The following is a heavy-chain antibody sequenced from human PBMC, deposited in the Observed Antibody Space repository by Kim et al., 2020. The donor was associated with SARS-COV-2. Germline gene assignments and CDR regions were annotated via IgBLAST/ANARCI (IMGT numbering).Heavy chain of an antibody. D-gene: IGHD1-20*01. J-gene: IGHJ6*02. CDR2: FDPEDGET. V-gene: IGHV1-24*01. CDR3: ATGFSISGLTGTTKYYYYYYGMDV. CDR1: GYTLTELS. Sequence: ASVKVSCKVSGYTLTELSMHWVRQAPGKGLEWMGGFDPEDGETIYAQKFQGRVTMTEDTSTDTAYMELRSLRSEDTAVYYCATGFSISGLTGTTKYYYYYYGMDVWGQGTTVTVSS.